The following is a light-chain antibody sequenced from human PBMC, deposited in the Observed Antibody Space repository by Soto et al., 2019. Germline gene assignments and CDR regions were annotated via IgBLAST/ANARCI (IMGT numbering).Light chain of an antibody. V-gene: IGKV3-20*01. CDR3: QQYGSSPLIT. CDR2: DAS. Sequence: VLTQSPGALSLSKGERATLSCRASQTVRNNYLAWYQHKPGQAPRLPIYDASSRATGIPDRCSGGGSGTDFALTISRLQPEEFAVYYCQQYGSSPLITFGQGTRLEIK. J-gene: IGKJ5*01. CDR1: QTVRNNY.